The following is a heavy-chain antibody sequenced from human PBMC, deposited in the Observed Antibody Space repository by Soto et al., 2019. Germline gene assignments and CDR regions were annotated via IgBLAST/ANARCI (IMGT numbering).Heavy chain of an antibody. D-gene: IGHD3-3*01. V-gene: IGHV2-5*01. J-gene: IGHJ6*02. CDR2: IYWNDDK. Sequence: ESGPTLVNPTQTLTLTCTFSGFSLSTSGVGVGWIRQPPGKALEWLALIYWNDDKRYSPSLKSRLTITKDTSKNLVVLTMTNMDPVDTATYYCAHSLGETYYDFWSGYYYYYYGMDVWGQGTTVTVSS. CDR3: AHSLGETYYDFWSGYYYYYYGMDV. CDR1: GFSLSTSGVG.